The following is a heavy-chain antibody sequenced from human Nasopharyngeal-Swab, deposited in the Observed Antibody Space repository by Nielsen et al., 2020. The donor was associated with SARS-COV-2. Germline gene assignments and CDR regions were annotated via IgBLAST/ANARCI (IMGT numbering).Heavy chain of an antibody. Sequence: GESLKISCAASGFTFSSYSMNWVRQAPGKGLEWVSFISSSGSHKYYADSMKDRFTISRDNAKSSLYLQLSSLRAEDTAVYYCARVEEYYYGSGSLSDNWGQGTLVTVSS. J-gene: IGHJ4*02. D-gene: IGHD3-10*01. CDR2: ISSSGSHK. CDR3: ARVEEYYYGSGSLSDN. V-gene: IGHV3-21*01. CDR1: GFTFSSYS.